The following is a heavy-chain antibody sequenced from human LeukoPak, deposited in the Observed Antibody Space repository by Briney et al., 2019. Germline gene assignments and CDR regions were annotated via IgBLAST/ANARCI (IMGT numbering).Heavy chain of an antibody. J-gene: IGHJ4*02. CDR3: SKSGLGGLDSTAYRFLEH. CDR2: INPASGGT. CDR1: GYSFTGHY. V-gene: IGHV1-2*02. D-gene: IGHD3-22*01. Sequence: ASVMVSCKASGYSFTGHYLYWVRQAPGQGLEWMGWINPASGGTEYAQMFQGRVSMTTDTSTNTAYMELTGLMSDDTAVYYCSKSGLGGLDSTAYRFLEHWGQGTLIAVSS.